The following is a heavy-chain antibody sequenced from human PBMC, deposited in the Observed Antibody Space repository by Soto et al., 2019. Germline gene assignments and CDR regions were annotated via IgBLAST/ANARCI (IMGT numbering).Heavy chain of an antibody. J-gene: IGHJ5*02. CDR1: GYKFGSAW. CDR2: IKPGTSDI. D-gene: IGHD3-3*02. Sequence: LGESLKISCKGVGYKFGSAWIGWVRQMPGKGLEWMGIIKPGTSDIRYSPSCRGHVTISADEAVSTAYLQWSSLKASDTAMYYCARQLSHICDPWGQGTLVTVSS. V-gene: IGHV5-51*01. CDR3: ARQLSHICDP.